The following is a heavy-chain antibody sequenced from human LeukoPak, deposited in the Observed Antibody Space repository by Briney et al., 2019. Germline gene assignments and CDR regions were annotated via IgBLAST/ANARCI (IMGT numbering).Heavy chain of an antibody. D-gene: IGHD6-19*01. J-gene: IGHJ5*02. CDR2: IYHSGNT. CDR3: ARSSSGWYSHWSDP. Sequence: SETLSLTCTVSGYSISTSYYWGWIRQPPGKGLEWIGSIYHSGNTYYNPSLKSRVTISVDTSKNQFSLKLSSVTAADTAVYYCARSSSGWYSHWSDPWGQGTLVTVSS. V-gene: IGHV4-38-2*02. CDR1: GYSISTSYY.